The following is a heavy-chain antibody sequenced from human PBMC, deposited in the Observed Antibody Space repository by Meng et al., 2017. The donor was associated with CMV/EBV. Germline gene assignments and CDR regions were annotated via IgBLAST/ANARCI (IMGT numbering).Heavy chain of an antibody. CDR3: AREDTHPMTTVDYGMDV. CDR2: IKQDGSEK. D-gene: IGHD4-11*01. V-gene: IGHV3-7*01. CDR1: GFTFSIYW. J-gene: IGHJ6*02. Sequence: GGSLRLSCAASGFTFSIYWMSWVRQAPGKGLEWVANIKQDGSEKSYVDSVKGRFTISRDNAKDSLYMQMNSLRAEDTAVYYCAREDTHPMTTVDYGMDVWGQGTTVTVSS.